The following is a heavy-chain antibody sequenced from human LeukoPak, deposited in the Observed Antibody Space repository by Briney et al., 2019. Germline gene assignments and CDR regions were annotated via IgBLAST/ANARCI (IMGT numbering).Heavy chain of an antibody. CDR1: GFTVSSNY. V-gene: IGHV3-66*02. D-gene: IGHD3-3*01. Sequence: GGSLRLSCAASGFTVSSNYMSWVRQAPGKGLEWVSVIYSGGSTYYADSVKGRFTISRDNSKNTLYLQVNSLRAEDTAVYYCARDRITIFGVVIVNDAFDIWGQGTMVTVSS. CDR3: ARDRITIFGVVIVNDAFDI. CDR2: IYSGGST. J-gene: IGHJ3*02.